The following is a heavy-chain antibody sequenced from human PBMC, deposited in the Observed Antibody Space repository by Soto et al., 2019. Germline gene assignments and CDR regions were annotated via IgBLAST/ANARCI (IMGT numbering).Heavy chain of an antibody. CDR1: GFTDSGLIFNNYG. V-gene: IGHV3-23*01. CDR2: ISGSGDKA. Sequence: GGSLRLSCAASGFTDSGLIFNNYGMDWVRQAPGSGLEWVSAISGSGDKAYYADSVKGRFTISRDNSKNILFLQMDSLRADDTAVYYCAASITVPRSWYYGMDVWGQGTSVTVSS. D-gene: IGHD6-19*01. J-gene: IGHJ6*02. CDR3: AASITVPRSWYYGMDV.